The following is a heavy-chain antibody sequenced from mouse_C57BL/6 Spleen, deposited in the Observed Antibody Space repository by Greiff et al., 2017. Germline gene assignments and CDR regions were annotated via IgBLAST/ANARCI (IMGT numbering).Heavy chain of an antibody. CDR1: GYTFTSYG. CDR3: AEDYYGSSPWCAY. V-gene: IGHV1-81*01. J-gene: IGHJ3*01. D-gene: IGHD1-1*01. CDR2: IYPRSGNT. Sequence: QVQLQQSGAELARPGASVKLSCKASGYTFTSYGISWVKQRTGQGLEWIGEIYPRSGNTYYNEKFKGKATLTADKSSSTAYMELRSLTSEDSAVYFCAEDYYGSSPWCAYWGQGTLVTVSA.